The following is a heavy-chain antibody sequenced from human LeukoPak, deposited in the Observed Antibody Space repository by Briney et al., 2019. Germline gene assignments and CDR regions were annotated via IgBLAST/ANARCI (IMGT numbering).Heavy chain of an antibody. J-gene: IGHJ4*02. CDR3: ARDYGSGSYYDY. CDR1: GYTFSTYP. D-gene: IGHD3-10*01. CDR2: INPNSGGT. V-gene: IGHV1-2*04. Sequence: GASVKVSCKASGYTFSTYPMNWVRQAPGQGLEWMGWINPNSGGTNYAQKFQGWVTMTRDTSISTAYMELSRLRSDDTAVYYCARDYGSGSYYDYWGQGTLVTVSS.